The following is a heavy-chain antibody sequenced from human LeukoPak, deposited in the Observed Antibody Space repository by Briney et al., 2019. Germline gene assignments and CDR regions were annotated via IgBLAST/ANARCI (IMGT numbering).Heavy chain of an antibody. J-gene: IGHJ6*03. D-gene: IGHD3-3*01. CDR3: ARFKNYDFWSGSLNYYYYYMDV. V-gene: IGHV3-7*01. CDR1: GFPFSTFW. Sequence: GGSLRLSCAVSGFPFSTFWMSWVRQAPGKGLEWVANINQDGSEKYYVDSVRGRFAISRDNAKNSLYLQMNSLRAEDTAVYYCARFKNYDFWSGSLNYYYYYMDVWGKGTTVTVSS. CDR2: INQDGSEK.